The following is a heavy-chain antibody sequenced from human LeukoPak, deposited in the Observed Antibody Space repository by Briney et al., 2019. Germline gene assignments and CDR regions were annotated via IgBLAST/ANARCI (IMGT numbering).Heavy chain of an antibody. CDR2: ISGGGGST. D-gene: IGHD5-24*01. CDR1: GFTFDDYA. V-gene: IGHV3-43*02. Sequence: PGGSLRLSCAASGFTFDDYAMHWVRQAPGKGLEWVSLISGGGGSTYYADSVKGRFTISRDNSKNSLYLQMNSLRTEDTALYYCAKWGHAEMATIFDYRGQGTLVTVSS. CDR3: AKWGHAEMATIFDY. J-gene: IGHJ4*02.